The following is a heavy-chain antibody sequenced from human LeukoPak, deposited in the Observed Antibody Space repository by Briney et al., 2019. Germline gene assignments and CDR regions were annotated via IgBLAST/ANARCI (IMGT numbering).Heavy chain of an antibody. CDR2: INPNSGGT. D-gene: IGHD6-13*01. CDR1: GYTFTGYY. Sequence: ASVKVSCKASGYTFTGYYMHWVRQAPGQGLEWMGWINPNSGGTNYAQKFQGRVTMTRDTSISTAYMELSRLRSDDTAVYYCARDLSSSWYFGFDHWGQGTLVTVSS. J-gene: IGHJ4*02. CDR3: ARDLSSSWYFGFDH. V-gene: IGHV1-2*02.